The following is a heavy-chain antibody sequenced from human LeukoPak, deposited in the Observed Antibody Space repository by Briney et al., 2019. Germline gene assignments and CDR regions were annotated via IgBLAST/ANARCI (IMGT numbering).Heavy chain of an antibody. CDR1: GFTFSSYE. CDR2: ISYDGSNK. V-gene: IGHV3-30*03. CDR3: AIAVAGTEFDY. Sequence: GGSLRLSCAASGFTFSSYEMNWVRQAPGKGLEWVAVISYDGSNKYYADSVRGRFTISRDNSKNTLYLQMNSLRAEDTAVYYCAIAVAGTEFDYWGQGTLVTVSS. D-gene: IGHD6-19*01. J-gene: IGHJ4*02.